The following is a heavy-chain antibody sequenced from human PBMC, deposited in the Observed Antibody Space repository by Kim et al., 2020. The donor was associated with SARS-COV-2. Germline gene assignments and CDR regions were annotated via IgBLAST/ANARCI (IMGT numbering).Heavy chain of an antibody. V-gene: IGHV4-34*01. CDR3: ARWGDCSSTSCYVSFGYYYGMDV. CDR1: GGSFSGYY. Sequence: SETLSLTCAVYGGSFSGYYWSWIRQPPGKGLEWIGEINHSGSTNYNPSLKSRVTISVDTSKNQFSLKLSSVTAADTAVYYCARWGDCSSTSCYVSFGYYYGMDVWGQGTTVTVSS. D-gene: IGHD2-2*01. J-gene: IGHJ6*02. CDR2: INHSGST.